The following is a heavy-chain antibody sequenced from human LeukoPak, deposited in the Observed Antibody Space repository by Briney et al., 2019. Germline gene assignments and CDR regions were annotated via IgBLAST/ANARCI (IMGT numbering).Heavy chain of an antibody. D-gene: IGHD2/OR15-2a*01. Sequence: ASVMVSCKASGYTFTSYYMHWVRQAPGQGLEWMGIINPSGGSTRYAQKFQGRVTMTRDTSTSTVYMELSSLRSEDTAVYYCAREGSDNNFDYWGQGTLVTVSS. CDR2: INPSGGST. CDR3: AREGSDNNFDY. J-gene: IGHJ4*02. V-gene: IGHV1-46*01. CDR1: GYTFTSYY.